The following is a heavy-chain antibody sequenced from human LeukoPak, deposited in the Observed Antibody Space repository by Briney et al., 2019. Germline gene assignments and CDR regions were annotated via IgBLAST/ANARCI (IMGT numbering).Heavy chain of an antibody. Sequence: GGSLRLSCAASGFTVSSNYMSWVRQAPGKGLEWVSVIYSGGSTYYADSVKGRFTISRDNSRNTLYLQMNSLRAEDTAVYYCASVTGSGWDFDYWGQGTLVTVSS. CDR2: IYSGGST. J-gene: IGHJ4*02. D-gene: IGHD6-19*01. V-gene: IGHV3-53*01. CDR3: ASVTGSGWDFDY. CDR1: GFTVSSNY.